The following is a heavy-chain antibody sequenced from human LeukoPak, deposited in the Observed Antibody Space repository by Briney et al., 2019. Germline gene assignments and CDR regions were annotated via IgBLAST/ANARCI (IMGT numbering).Heavy chain of an antibody. V-gene: IGHV3-30-3*01. CDR1: GFTFSSYA. J-gene: IGHJ4*02. CDR3: ARAPQGSGSNYFDY. Sequence: GGSLRLSCAASGFTFSSYAMHWVRQAPGKGLEWVAVIAYDGTNKYYADSVKGRFTISRDNSKNTLYLQMNSLRAEDTAVYYRARAPQGSGSNYFDYWGQGTLVTVSS. CDR2: IAYDGTNK. D-gene: IGHD3-22*01.